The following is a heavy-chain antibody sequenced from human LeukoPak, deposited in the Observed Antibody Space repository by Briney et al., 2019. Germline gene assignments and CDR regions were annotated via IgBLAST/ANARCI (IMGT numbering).Heavy chain of an antibody. CDR1: GGSINSFY. CDR2: IYSSGST. CDR3: ARGRWPQLINY. J-gene: IGHJ4*02. Sequence: SSETLSLTCTVSGGSINSFYWSWIRQPPGKGLEWIGYIYSSGSTNYNPSLKSRVTISVDTSKNQFSLKLSSVTAADTAVYYCARGRWPQLINYWDQGTLVTVSS. D-gene: IGHD5-24*01. V-gene: IGHV4-59*01.